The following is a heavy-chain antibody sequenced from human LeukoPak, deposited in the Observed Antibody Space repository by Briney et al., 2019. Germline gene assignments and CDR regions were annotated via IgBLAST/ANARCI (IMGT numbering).Heavy chain of an antibody. CDR3: ARDTTRPYYYYGMDV. CDR1: GGTFSSYA. D-gene: IGHD1-14*01. CDR2: IIPIFGTS. V-gene: IGHV1-69*13. Sequence: SVKVSCKASGGTFSSYAISWVRQAPGQGLEWMGGIIPIFGTSNYAQKFQGRVTITADESTSTAYMDLSSLRSEDTAVYYCARDTTRPYYYYGMDVWGQGTTVTVSS. J-gene: IGHJ6*02.